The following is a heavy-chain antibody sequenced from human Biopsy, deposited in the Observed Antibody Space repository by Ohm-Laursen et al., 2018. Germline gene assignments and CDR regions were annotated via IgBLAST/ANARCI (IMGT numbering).Heavy chain of an antibody. CDR1: GGSLSSYS. CDR2: IYTSGIT. V-gene: IGHV4-4*07. CDR3: ARDRDRRGWFDP. J-gene: IGHJ5*02. Sequence: PSETLSFTCTVSGGSLSSYSWSWIRQPAGKGLEWIGQIYTSGITNYNPSLKSRVTMSVDTSKNKFSLRVSSVTAADTAVYYCARDRDRRGWFDPWGQGTLVTVSS. D-gene: IGHD1-14*01.